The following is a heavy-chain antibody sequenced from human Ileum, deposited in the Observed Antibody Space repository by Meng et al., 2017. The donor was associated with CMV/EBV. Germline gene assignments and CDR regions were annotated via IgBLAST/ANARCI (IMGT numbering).Heavy chain of an antibody. CDR2: ISSSGNTI. J-gene: IGHJ4*02. V-gene: IGHV3-11*04. CDR3: ARDGHSSSTSNYDH. Sequence: SRFTVSDYYMYWIRQAPGKGLEWVSYISSSGNTISYAGSVKGRFTISSDNAKNSLYLQMNSLRAEDTAVFYCARDGHSSSTSNYDHWGQGTLVTVSS. D-gene: IGHD2-2*03. CDR1: RFTVSDYY.